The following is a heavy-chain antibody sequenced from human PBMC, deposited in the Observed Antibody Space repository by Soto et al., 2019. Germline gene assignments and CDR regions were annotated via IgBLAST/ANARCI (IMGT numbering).Heavy chain of an antibody. Sequence: GGSLRLSCAASGFTFSSYAMSWVRQAPGKGLEWVSAISGSGGSTYYADSVKGRFTISRDNSKNTLYLQMNSLRAEDTAVYYCAKVRFLEWLLSLDFDYWGQGTLVTVSS. CDR1: GFTFSSYA. CDR3: AKVRFLEWLLSLDFDY. V-gene: IGHV3-23*01. J-gene: IGHJ4*02. D-gene: IGHD3-3*01. CDR2: ISGSGGST.